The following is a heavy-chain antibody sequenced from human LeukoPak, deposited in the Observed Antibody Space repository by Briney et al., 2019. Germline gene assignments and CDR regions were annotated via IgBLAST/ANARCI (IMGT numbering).Heavy chain of an antibody. D-gene: IGHD4/OR15-4a*01. CDR3: ARDLRTTYDY. CDR1: GGSISSGSYY. Sequence: SXTLSLTCTVSGGSISSGSYYWSWIRQPAGKGLEWIGRIYTSGSTNYNPSLKSRVTISVDTSKNQFSLKLSSVTAADTAVYYCARDLRTTYDYWGQGTLVTVSS. CDR2: IYTSGST. J-gene: IGHJ4*02. V-gene: IGHV4-61*02.